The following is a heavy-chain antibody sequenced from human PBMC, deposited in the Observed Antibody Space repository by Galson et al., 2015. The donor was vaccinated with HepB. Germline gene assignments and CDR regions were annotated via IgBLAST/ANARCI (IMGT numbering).Heavy chain of an antibody. J-gene: IGHJ5*02. CDR2: ISHDGRNK. CDR1: GFSFSSFV. D-gene: IGHD3/OR15-3a*01. CDR3: AREGGPKLWTAWFDP. V-gene: IGHV3-30*04. Sequence: SLRLSCAASGFSFSSFVMHWVRQAPGKGLEWVARISHDGRNKYYADSVKGRLTISRDNSKNTLYLEMNSLRPEDTAVYYCAREGGPKLWTAWFDPWGQGTLVTVSS.